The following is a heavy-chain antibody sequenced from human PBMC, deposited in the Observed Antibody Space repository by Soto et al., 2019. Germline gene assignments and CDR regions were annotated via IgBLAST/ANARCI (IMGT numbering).Heavy chain of an antibody. CDR3: ARVDPGHYYYGMDV. Sequence: PGGSLRLSCAASGFTFSDYYMSWIRQAPGKGLEWVSYISSSGSTIYYADSVKGRFTISRDNAKNSLYLQMNSLRAEDTAVYCCARVDPGHYYYGMDVWGQGTTVTVSS. CDR1: GFTFSDYY. D-gene: IGHD3-9*01. CDR2: ISSSGSTI. V-gene: IGHV3-11*01. J-gene: IGHJ6*02.